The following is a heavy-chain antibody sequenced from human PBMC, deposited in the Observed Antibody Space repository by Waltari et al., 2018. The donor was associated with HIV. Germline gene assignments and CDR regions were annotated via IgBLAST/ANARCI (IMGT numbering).Heavy chain of an antibody. CDR3: ARGTPTTVTTQ. V-gene: IGHV4-34*01. Sequence: VQLQQWGAGLLTPSETLSLTCDVYGGSFSGYYWSWIRQPPGKGLEWIGEINHSGFTNYSPSLKSRVTISVDTSKNQFSLKLRSVTAADTAMYYCARGTPTTVTTQWGQGTLVTVSS. CDR2: INHSGFT. D-gene: IGHD4-17*01. J-gene: IGHJ4*02. CDR1: GGSFSGYY.